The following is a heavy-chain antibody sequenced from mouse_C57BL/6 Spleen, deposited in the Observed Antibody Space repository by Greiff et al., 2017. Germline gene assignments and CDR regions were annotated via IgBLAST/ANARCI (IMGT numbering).Heavy chain of an antibody. Sequence: VQVVESGAELVKPGASVKISCKASGYAFSSYWMNWVKQRPGKGLEWIGQIYPGDGDTNYNGKFKGKATLTADKSSSTAYMQLSSLTSEDSAVYFCAWTYYSNSGYFDYWGQGTTLTVSS. V-gene: IGHV1-80*01. CDR1: GYAFSSYW. CDR3: AWTYYSNSGYFDY. D-gene: IGHD2-5*01. J-gene: IGHJ2*01. CDR2: IYPGDGDT.